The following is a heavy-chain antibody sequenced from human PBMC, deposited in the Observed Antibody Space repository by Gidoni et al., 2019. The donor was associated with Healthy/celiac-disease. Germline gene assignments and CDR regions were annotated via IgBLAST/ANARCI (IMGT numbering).Heavy chain of an antibody. CDR1: GFTVSSNY. CDR2: IYSGGST. Sequence: EVQLVESGGGLIQPGGSLRLSCAASGFTVSSNYMSWVRQAPGKGLEWVSVIYSGGSTYYADSVKGRFTISRDNSKNTLYLQMNSLRAEDTAVYYCARVAELLSPYYFDYWGQGTLVTVSS. CDR3: ARVAELLSPYYFDY. D-gene: IGHD1-26*01. V-gene: IGHV3-53*01. J-gene: IGHJ4*02.